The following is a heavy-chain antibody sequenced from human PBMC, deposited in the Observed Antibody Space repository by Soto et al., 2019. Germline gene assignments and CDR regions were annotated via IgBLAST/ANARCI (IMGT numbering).Heavy chain of an antibody. CDR2: ISAYNGNT. CDR3: ARDGSSSWAVYYYGMDV. J-gene: IGHJ6*02. Sequence: GASVKVSCKASGYTFTSYGISWVRQAPGQGLEWMGWISAYNGNTNYAQKLQGRVTMTTDTSTSTAYMELRSLRSDDTAVYYCARDGSSSWAVYYYGMDVWGQGTTVTVSS. V-gene: IGHV1-18*01. D-gene: IGHD6-6*01. CDR1: GYTFTSYG.